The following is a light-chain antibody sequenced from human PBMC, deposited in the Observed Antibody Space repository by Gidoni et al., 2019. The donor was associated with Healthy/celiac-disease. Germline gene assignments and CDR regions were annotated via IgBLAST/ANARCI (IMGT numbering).Light chain of an antibody. CDR2: DAS. J-gene: IGKJ2*01. V-gene: IGKV1-5*01. Sequence: DIQMTQSPSTLSASVGDRVTITCRASQSISSWFAWYQQKPGKAPKLLIYDASSLESGVPSRFSGSGSGTEFTLTISSLQPDDCATYYCQQYNSYSPNTFGQGTKLEIK. CDR1: QSISSW. CDR3: QQYNSYSPNT.